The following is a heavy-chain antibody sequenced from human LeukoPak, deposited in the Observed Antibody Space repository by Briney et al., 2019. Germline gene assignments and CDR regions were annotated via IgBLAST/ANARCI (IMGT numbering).Heavy chain of an antibody. CDR2: INPNSGGT. CDR3: ARLQMYYYDSSGRSGWFDP. J-gene: IGHJ5*02. Sequence: ASVKVSCKASGYTFTGYYMHWVRQAPGQGLEWMGWINPNSGGTNYAQMFQGRVTMTRDTSSSTAYMELSRLRSDDTAVYYCARLQMYYYDSSGRSGWFDPWGQGTLVTVSS. D-gene: IGHD3-22*01. CDR1: GYTFTGYY. V-gene: IGHV1-2*02.